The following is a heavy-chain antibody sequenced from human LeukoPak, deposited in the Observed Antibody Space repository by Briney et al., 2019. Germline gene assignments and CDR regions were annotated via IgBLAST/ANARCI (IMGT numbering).Heavy chain of an antibody. CDR1: GGTFSSYA. CDR2: INPSSGGT. CDR3: ARLRYCSGGSCSSGAFDI. J-gene: IGHJ3*02. V-gene: IGHV1-2*02. Sequence: ASVKVSCKASGGTFSSYAISWVRQAPGQGLEWMGWINPSSGGTNFAQKFQGRVTMTRDTSISTAYMEVSSLRSDDTAVYYCARLRYCSGGSCSSGAFDIWGQGTMVTVSS. D-gene: IGHD2-15*01.